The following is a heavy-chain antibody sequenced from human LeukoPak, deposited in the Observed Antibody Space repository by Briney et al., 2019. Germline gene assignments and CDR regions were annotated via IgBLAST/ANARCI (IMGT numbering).Heavy chain of an antibody. CDR3: ARDLDAAAGFAFDI. V-gene: IGHV1-18*01. J-gene: IGHJ3*02. Sequence: PRASVKVSCKASGYTFTSYGISWVRQAPGQGLEWMGWINAYNGNTSYAQKLQGRVTMTTDTSTSTAYMELRSLRSDDTAVYYCARDLDAAAGFAFDIWGQGTMVTVSS. CDR2: INAYNGNT. D-gene: IGHD6-13*01. CDR1: GYTFTSYG.